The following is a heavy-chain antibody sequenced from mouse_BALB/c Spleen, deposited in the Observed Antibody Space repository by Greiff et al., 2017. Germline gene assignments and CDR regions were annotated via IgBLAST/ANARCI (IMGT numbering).Heavy chain of an antibody. CDR1: GYSITRDYA. CDR2: ISYSGST. D-gene: IGHD2-2*01. V-gene: IGHV3-2*02. J-gene: IGHJ2*01. Sequence: QSGPGLVKPSQSLSLTCTVTGYSITRDYAWNWIRQFPGNKLEWMGYISYSGSTSYNPSLKSRISITRDTSKNQFFLQLNSVTTEDTATYYGAREGGYDAVDYWGQGTTRTVSA. CDR3: AREGGYDAVDY.